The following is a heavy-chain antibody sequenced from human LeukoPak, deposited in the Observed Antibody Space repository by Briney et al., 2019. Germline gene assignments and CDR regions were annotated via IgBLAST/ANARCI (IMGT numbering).Heavy chain of an antibody. CDR3: ARLPGYSSGGVDPGTDYYYYYYMDV. CDR2: INHSGST. CDR1: GGSFSGYY. D-gene: IGHD6-19*01. J-gene: IGHJ6*03. Sequence: SETLSLTCAVYGGSFSGYYWGWIRQPPGKGLEWIGEINHSGSTNYNPSLKSRVTISVDTSKNQFSLKLSSVTAADTAVYYCARLPGYSSGGVDPGTDYYYYYYMDVWGKGTTVTISS. V-gene: IGHV4-34*01.